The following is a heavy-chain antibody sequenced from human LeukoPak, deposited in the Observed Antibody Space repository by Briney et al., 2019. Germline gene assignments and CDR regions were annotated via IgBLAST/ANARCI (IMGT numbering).Heavy chain of an antibody. CDR1: GYTFTTYY. D-gene: IGHD1-26*01. V-gene: IGHV1-46*01. J-gene: IGHJ4*02. CDR2: INPSGGST. CDR3: ARDASGYGSWFDY. Sequence: ASVKVSCKASGYTFTTYYMHWVRQAPGQGLEWMGIINPSGGSTTYAQRFQGRVTMTRDTSTSTAYMELRSLRSDDTAVYYCARDASGYGSWFDYWGQGTLVTVSS.